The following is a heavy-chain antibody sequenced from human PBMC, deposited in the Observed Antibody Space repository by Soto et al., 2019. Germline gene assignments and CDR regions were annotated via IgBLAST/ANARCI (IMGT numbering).Heavy chain of an antibody. CDR3: ATRNCSGGSCRLIKSAFDI. D-gene: IGHD2-15*01. CDR1: GGTFSSYT. J-gene: IGHJ3*02. V-gene: IGHV1-69*02. Sequence: ASVKVSCKASGGTFSSYTISWVRQAPGQGLEWMGRIIPILGIANYAQRFQGRVTITEDKSTSTAYMELSSLRSEDTAVYYCATRNCSGGSCRLIKSAFDIWGQGTMVTVSS. CDR2: IIPILGIA.